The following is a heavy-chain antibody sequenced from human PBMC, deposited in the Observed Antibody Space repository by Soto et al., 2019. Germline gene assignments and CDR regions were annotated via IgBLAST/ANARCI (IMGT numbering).Heavy chain of an antibody. CDR1: GFTFSNYW. CDR3: TTGTPRGFLEWLPLIAY. CDR2: INNDGSRT. V-gene: IGHV3-74*01. D-gene: IGHD3-3*01. J-gene: IGHJ4*02. Sequence: GALRLSCAASGFTFSNYWMHWVRQVPGEGLVWVSSINNDGSRTWYADSVRGRIAMSRDNARNLVYLQMNSLKTEDTAVYYCTTGTPRGFLEWLPLIAYWGQGTLVTVSS.